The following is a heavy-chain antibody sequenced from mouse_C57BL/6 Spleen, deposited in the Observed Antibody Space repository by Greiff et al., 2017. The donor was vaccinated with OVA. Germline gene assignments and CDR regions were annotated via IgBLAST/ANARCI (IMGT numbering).Heavy chain of an antibody. D-gene: IGHD1-1*01. J-gene: IGHJ2*01. CDR3: ARNYFFDY. V-gene: IGHV2-2*01. Sequence: VKLLESGPGLVQPSQSLSITCTVSGFSLTSYGVHWVRQSPGKGLEWLGVIWSGGSKDYNAAFISRLSISKDNSKSQVFFKMNSLQADDTAIYYCARNYFFDYWGQGTTLTVSS. CDR2: IWSGGSK. CDR1: GFSLTSYG.